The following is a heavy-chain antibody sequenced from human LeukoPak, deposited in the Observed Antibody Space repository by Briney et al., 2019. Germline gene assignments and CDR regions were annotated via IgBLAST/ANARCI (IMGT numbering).Heavy chain of an antibody. V-gene: IGHV3-30*02. CDR3: AKSGGRGAAQYYFDY. CDR2: IRYDGSNK. J-gene: IGHJ4*02. CDR1: GFTFSSYG. Sequence: GGSLRLSCAASGFTFSSYGMHWVRQAPGKGLEWVAFIRYDGSNKYYADSVKGRFTISRDNSKNTLYLQMNSLRAEDTAVYYCAKSGGRGAAQYYFDYWGQGTLVTVSS. D-gene: IGHD6-13*01.